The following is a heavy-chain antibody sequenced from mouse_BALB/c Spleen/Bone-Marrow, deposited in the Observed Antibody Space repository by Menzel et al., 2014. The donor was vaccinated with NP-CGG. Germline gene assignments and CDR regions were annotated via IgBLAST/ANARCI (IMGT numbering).Heavy chain of an antibody. Sequence: QVHVKQSGPELVRPGVSVKISCKGSGYTFTDYAMHWVKQSHAKSLEWTGVISTYSGNTNYNQKFKGKATMTVDKSSSTAYMELARLTSEDSAIYYCARGIYYDSTWFAYWGQGTLVTVSA. CDR2: ISTYSGNT. V-gene: IGHV1-67*01. D-gene: IGHD2-4*01. CDR1: GYTFTDYA. CDR3: ARGIYYDSTWFAY. J-gene: IGHJ3*01.